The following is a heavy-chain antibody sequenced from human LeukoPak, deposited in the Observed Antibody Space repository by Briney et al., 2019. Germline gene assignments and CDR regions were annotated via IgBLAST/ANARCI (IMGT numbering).Heavy chain of an antibody. CDR2: ISSSGGTI. D-gene: IGHD1-14*01. J-gene: IGHJ6*03. Sequence: GGSLRLSCVVSGFSFGNYRMNWVRQAPGKGLEWVSYISSSGGTIDYADSVKGRFTISRDNAKNSLYLQMNSLRAEDTAVYYCARWTGRNSYYYYYMDVWGKGTTVTVSS. CDR3: ARWTGRNSYYYYYMDV. CDR1: GFSFGNYR. V-gene: IGHV3-48*04.